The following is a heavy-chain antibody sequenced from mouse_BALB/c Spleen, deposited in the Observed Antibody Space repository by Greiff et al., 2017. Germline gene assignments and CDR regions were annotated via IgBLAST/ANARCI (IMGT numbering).Heavy chain of an antibody. CDR3: ARDLLGPAY. CDR2: INSNGGST. D-gene: IGHD4-1*01. CDR1: GFTFSSYG. J-gene: IGHJ3*01. Sequence: EVKLQESGGGLVQPGGSLKLSCAASGFTFSSYGMSWVRQTPDKRLELVATINSNGGSTYYPDSVKGRFTISRDNAKNTLYLQMSSLKSEDTAMYYCARDLLGPAYWGQGTLVTVSA. V-gene: IGHV5-6-3*01.